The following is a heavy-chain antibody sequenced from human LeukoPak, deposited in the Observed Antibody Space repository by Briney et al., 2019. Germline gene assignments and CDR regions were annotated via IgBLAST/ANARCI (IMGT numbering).Heavy chain of an antibody. V-gene: IGHV3-7*01. CDR1: GFTFSSHS. J-gene: IGHJ4*02. Sequence: PGGSLRLSCAASGFTFSSHSMSWVRQAPGKGLEWVAYIKEDGREKDHVDSVKGRFTISRDNAKNSLYLQMNTLRADDTAVYYCARWRWLQSEFDYWGQGTLVTVSS. CDR2: IKEDGREK. CDR3: ARWRWLQSEFDY. D-gene: IGHD5-24*01.